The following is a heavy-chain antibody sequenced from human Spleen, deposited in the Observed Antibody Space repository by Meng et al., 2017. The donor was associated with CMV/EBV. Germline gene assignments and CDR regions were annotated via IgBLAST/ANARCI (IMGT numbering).Heavy chain of an antibody. CDR1: GFTFSNYA. D-gene: IGHD2-15*01. V-gene: IGHV3-23*01. J-gene: IGHJ4*02. CDR2: ISGRGSGT. Sequence: GESLKISCAASGFTFSNYAMSWVRQAPGEGLEWVSAISGRGSGTYYADSVKGRFTISRDNSKNTLYLQMNSLRADDTAVYYCAKHRTRNLVYYFDYWGQGTLVTVSS. CDR3: AKHRTRNLVYYFDY.